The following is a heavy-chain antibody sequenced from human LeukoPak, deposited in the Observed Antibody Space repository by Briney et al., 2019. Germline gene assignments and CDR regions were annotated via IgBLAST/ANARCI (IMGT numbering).Heavy chain of an antibody. J-gene: IGHJ4*02. CDR2: ISSSSSYI. CDR1: RFTFYDRD. V-gene: IGHV3-21*01. Sequence: GGSLRLSCAPSRFTFYDRDIHCVRQAPGKGLEWVSSISSSSSYIYYADSVKGRFTISRDNAKNSLYLQMKSLRAEDMAVYYLENLIQLRYYDSSGSNDYWGQGTLVTVSS. CDR3: ENLIQLRYYDSSGSNDY. D-gene: IGHD3-22*01.